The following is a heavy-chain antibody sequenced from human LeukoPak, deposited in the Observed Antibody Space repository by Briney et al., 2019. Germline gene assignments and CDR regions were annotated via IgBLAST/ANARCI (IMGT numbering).Heavy chain of an antibody. CDR3: ARVTVNYYHDSRSRGLHYFDY. J-gene: IGHJ4*02. CDR2: ISSSSSYI. D-gene: IGHD3-22*01. Sequence: GGSLRLSCAASGFTFSSYAMSWVRQAPGKGLEWVSSISSSSSYIYYADSVKGRFTISRDNAKNSLYLQMNSLRAEDTAVYYCARVTVNYYHDSRSRGLHYFDYWGQGTLVTVSS. V-gene: IGHV3-21*01. CDR1: GFTFSSYA.